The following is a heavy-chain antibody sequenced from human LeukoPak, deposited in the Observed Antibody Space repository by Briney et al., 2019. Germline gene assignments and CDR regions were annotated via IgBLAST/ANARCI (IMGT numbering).Heavy chain of an antibody. CDR3: SRGKYTAAFDI. CDR1: GFSFSDYY. Sequence: GGSLRLSCAASGFSFSDYYMTWFRQAPGKGLEWVSYISGGSTTINYADSGKDRFTISRDNARNSLYLQLSSLRAEDTALYYCSRGKYTAAFDIWGQGTMVTVSS. J-gene: IGHJ3*02. V-gene: IGHV3-11*04. CDR2: ISGGSTTI. D-gene: IGHD5-18*01.